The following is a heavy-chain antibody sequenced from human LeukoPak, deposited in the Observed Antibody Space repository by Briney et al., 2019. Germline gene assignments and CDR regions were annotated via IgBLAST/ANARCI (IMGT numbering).Heavy chain of an antibody. J-gene: IGHJ4*02. CDR2: IYHSGST. D-gene: IGHD6-19*01. CDR1: GGSISSYY. V-gene: IGHV4-59*01. Sequence: SETLSLTCTVSGGSISSYYWSWIRQPPGKGLEWIGYIYHSGSTNYNPSLKSRVTISVDTSKNQFSLKLSSVTAADMAVYYCARTVRYSSGPLTDLLPYYFDYWGQGTLATVSS. CDR3: ARTVRYSSGPLTDLLPYYFDY.